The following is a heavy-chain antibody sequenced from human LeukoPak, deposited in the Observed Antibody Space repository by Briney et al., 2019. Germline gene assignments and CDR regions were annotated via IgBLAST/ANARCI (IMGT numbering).Heavy chain of an antibody. J-gene: IGHJ5*02. CDR2: IYTSGST. CDR1: GGSISSGSYY. CDR3: ARSKGTYYDFWSGAGGSWFDP. V-gene: IGHV4-61*02. D-gene: IGHD3-3*01. Sequence: SETLSLTCTVSGGSISSGSYYWSRIRQPARKGLEWIGRIYTSGSTNYNPSLKSRVTISVDTSKNQFSLKLSSVTAADTAVYYCARSKGTYYDFWSGAGGSWFDPWGQGTLVTVSS.